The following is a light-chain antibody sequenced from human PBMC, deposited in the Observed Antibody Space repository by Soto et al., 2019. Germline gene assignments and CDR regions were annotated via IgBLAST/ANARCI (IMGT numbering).Light chain of an antibody. CDR1: SSDIGHYDY. CDR2: DVS. Sequence: QSALTQPASVSGSPGQSITISCTGTSSDIGHYDYVSWYRQHPGKVPKLILYDVSYRPSGVSDRFSGSKSGNTASLTISGLQAEDEADYYCSSFTGDNTHVFGGGTKVTVL. V-gene: IGLV2-14*03. J-gene: IGLJ2*01. CDR3: SSFTGDNTHV.